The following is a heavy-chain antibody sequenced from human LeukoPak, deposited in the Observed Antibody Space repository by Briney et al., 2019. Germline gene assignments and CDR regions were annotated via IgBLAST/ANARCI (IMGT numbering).Heavy chain of an antibody. CDR2: IIPIFGTA. J-gene: IGHJ6*02. Sequence: AASVKVSCKASGYTFTSYGISWVRQAPGQGLEWMGGIIPIFGTANYAQKFQGRVTITADESTSTAYMELSSLRSEDTAVYYCARMTIVATIDYYYYGMDVWGQGTTVTVSS. CDR3: ARMTIVATIDYYYYGMDV. CDR1: GYTFTSYG. D-gene: IGHD5-12*01. V-gene: IGHV1-69*13.